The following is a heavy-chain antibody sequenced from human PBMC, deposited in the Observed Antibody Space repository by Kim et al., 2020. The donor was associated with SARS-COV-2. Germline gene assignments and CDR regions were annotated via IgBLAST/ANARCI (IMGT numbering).Heavy chain of an antibody. Sequence: GGSLRLSCAVSGFDFRNYDMNWVRQAPGKGLEWVASVTGHDFITDYADSVKGRFTISRDDYKNTLYLQMNSLRTEDSAIYYCAATGSTEDTLLTGIRDPVPVSPRRSSSATLEEVPPTPVYRVMETVGQETAPPDDDDNSGGWFDPWGQGTLVTVAS. CDR2: VTGHDFIT. CDR1: GFDFRNYD. V-gene: IGHV3-23*01. D-gene: IGHD3-9*01. J-gene: IGHJ5*02. CDR3: AATGSTEDTLLTGIRDPVPVSPRRSSSATLEEVPPTPVYRVMETVGQETAPPDDDDNSGGWFDP.